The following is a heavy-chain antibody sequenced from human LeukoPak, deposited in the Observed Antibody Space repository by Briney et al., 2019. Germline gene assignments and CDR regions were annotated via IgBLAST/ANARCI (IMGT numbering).Heavy chain of an antibody. CDR2: IYYSGST. CDR3: ARDWDSGGYFDY. V-gene: IGHV4-39*07. Sequence: SETLSLTCTVSGGSISSSSYYSGWIRQPPGKGLEWIGSIYYSGSTYYNPSLKSRVTISVDTSKNQFSLKLSSVTAADTAVYYWARDWDSGGYFDYWGQGTLVTVSS. CDR1: GGSISSSSYY. J-gene: IGHJ4*02. D-gene: IGHD1-26*01.